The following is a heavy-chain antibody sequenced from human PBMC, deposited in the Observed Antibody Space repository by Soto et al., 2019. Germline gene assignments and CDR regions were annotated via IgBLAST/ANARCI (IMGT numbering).Heavy chain of an antibody. CDR2: INPNSGGT. V-gene: IGHV1-2*04. CDR1: GYTFTGYY. CDR3: ARAHHYYDSSGYSSSFDY. J-gene: IGHJ4*02. D-gene: IGHD3-22*01. Sequence: ASVKVSCKASGYTFTGYYMHWVRQAPGQGLEWMGWINPNSGGTNYAQKLQGWVTMTRDTSISTAYMELSRLRSDDTAVYYCARAHHYYDSSGYSSSFDYWGQGTLVTVSS.